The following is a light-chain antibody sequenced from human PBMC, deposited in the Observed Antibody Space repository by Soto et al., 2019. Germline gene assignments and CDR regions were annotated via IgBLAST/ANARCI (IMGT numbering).Light chain of an antibody. CDR3: QSYDSSLSGSEV. Sequence: QSVLTQPPSVSGAPGQRVTISCTGSSPNIGAGHDVHWYQHLPGTAPKLLIYGNSNRPSGVPDRFSGSKSGTSASLAITGLQAEDEADYYCQSYDSSLSGSEVFGTGTKVTVL. V-gene: IGLV1-40*01. CDR1: SPNIGAGHD. J-gene: IGLJ1*01. CDR2: GNS.